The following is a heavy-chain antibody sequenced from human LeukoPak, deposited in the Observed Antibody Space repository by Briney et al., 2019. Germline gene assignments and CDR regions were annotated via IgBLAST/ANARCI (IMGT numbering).Heavy chain of an antibody. CDR2: ISYSGST. Sequence: SETLSLTCTVSGGSISSYYRSWMRQPPGKGLEWTGYISYSGSTNYNPSLKSRVTISVDTSKNQFSLKLSSVTAADTAVYYCAKNDYSSSGWFDPWGQGTLVTVSS. J-gene: IGHJ5*02. D-gene: IGHD6-6*01. CDR3: AKNDYSSSGWFDP. CDR1: GGSISSYY. V-gene: IGHV4-59*01.